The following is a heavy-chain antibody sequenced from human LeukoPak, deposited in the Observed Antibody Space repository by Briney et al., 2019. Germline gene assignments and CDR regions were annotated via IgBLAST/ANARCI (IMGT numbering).Heavy chain of an antibody. V-gene: IGHV3-66*01. J-gene: IGHJ4*02. CDR3: ARDPSPPSVVTNNRVDY. CDR2: IYSGGST. D-gene: IGHD2-21*02. CDR1: GLTVSSNY. Sequence: PGGSLRLSCAASGLTVSSNYMSWVRQAPGKGLEWVSVIYSGGSTYYADSVKGRFTISRDNSKNTLYLQMNSLRAEDTAVNYCARDPSPPSVVTNNRVDYWGQGTLVTVSS.